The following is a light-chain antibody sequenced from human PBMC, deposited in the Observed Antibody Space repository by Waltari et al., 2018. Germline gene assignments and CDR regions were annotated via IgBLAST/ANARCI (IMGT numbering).Light chain of an antibody. V-gene: IGLV3-1*01. CDR1: KLGDNF. CDR3: QARDSGTAYV. J-gene: IGLJ1*01. Sequence: SYELTQPPSVSVSPGQSATITCSGDKLGDNFAGWYQQKPGQSPMLVIYQDNKRPSGIPERFSGSNSGNTATLTISGTQAIDEADYYCQARDSGTAYVFGTGTRVTVL. CDR2: QDN.